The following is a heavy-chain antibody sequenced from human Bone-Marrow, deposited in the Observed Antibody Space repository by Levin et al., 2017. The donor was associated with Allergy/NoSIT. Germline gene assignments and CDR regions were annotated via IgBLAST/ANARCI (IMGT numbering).Heavy chain of an antibody. D-gene: IGHD2-15*01. Sequence: SGPTLVKPTQTLTLTCTLSGLSLNTSGVGVGWIRQPPGKTLEWLALIYWDDDERYSPSLRGRLTIIRDSSKNQVVLTMTNVDPVDTATYYCVHSSLSDIGFGNAFDIWGQGTMVTVSS. CDR1: GLSLNTSGVG. V-gene: IGHV2-5*02. CDR2: IYWDDDE. J-gene: IGHJ3*02. CDR3: VHSSLSDIGFGNAFDI.